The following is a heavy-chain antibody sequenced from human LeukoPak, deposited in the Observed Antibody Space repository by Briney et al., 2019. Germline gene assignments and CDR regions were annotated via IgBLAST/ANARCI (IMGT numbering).Heavy chain of an antibody. CDR2: IYYSVST. D-gene: IGHD2-2*01. J-gene: IGHJ4*02. Sequence: SETLSLTCTVSGGSISSHYWSWIRQPPGKGLEWIGYIYYSVSTNYNPSLKSRVTISVDTSNTQFSLKLSSVTAADTAVYYCASAPYQLLNDYWGQGPLVTVSS. CDR3: ASAPYQLLNDY. V-gene: IGHV4-59*11. CDR1: GGSISSHY.